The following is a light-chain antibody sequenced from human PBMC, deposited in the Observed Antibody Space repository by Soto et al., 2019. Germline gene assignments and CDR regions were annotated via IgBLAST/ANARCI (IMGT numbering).Light chain of an antibody. CDR1: QNIARS. CDR2: QAS. V-gene: IGKV1-5*03. J-gene: IGKJ1*01. CDR3: QQYEYFWT. Sequence: DIPMTQSPSTLSASVGDRVTITCRASQNIARSLAWYQQKPGKAPKVLIYQASSLDSEVPSRFSGRGFGTEFTLTINTLQPDDSATYYCQQYEYFWTFGQGTKVDIK.